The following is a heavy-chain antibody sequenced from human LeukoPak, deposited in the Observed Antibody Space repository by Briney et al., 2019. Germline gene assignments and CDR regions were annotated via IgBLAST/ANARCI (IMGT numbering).Heavy chain of an antibody. D-gene: IGHD2-15*01. CDR3: AAYCSGGSCYPRSYFDY. CDR1: GFTFTSSA. J-gene: IGHJ4*02. CDR2: IVVGSGNT. Sequence: GTSVKVSCKASGFTFTSSAVQWVRQARGQRLEWIGWIVVGSGNTNYAQKFQERVTITRDMSTSTAYMELSSLRSEDTAVYYCAAYCSGGSCYPRSYFDYWGQGTLVTVSP. V-gene: IGHV1-58*01.